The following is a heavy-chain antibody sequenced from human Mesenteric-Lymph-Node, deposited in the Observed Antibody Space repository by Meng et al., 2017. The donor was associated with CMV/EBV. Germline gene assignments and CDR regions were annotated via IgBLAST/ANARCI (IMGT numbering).Heavy chain of an antibody. CDR3: ARGPSITILGVHDF. CDR1: GFTFSTYG. V-gene: IGHV3-21*01. D-gene: IGHD3-3*01. Sequence: LSLTCAASGFTFSTYGLSWVRRAPGKGLEWVSHITGNGPNSYYADSVRGRFTISRDNAKNSLYLQMNSLRAEDTAVYFCARGPSITILGVHDFWGQGTLVTVSS. CDR2: ITGNGPNS. J-gene: IGHJ4*02.